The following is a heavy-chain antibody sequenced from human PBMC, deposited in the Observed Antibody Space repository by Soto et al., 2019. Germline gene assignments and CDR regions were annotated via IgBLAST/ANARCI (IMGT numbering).Heavy chain of an antibody. CDR2: IRNKVNGYTT. Sequence: EVQVVESGGGLVQPGGSLRLSCAASGFTFSDYIMDWVRQAPGQGLEWVGRIRNKVNGYTTEYAAAVKGRFTISRDDSKDSLYLHMNSLRTEDTAVCYCAKTPQSGYNFHVWGQGTTVTVSS. CDR1: GFTFSDYI. J-gene: IGHJ6*02. V-gene: IGHV3-72*01. CDR3: AKTPQSGYNFHV. D-gene: IGHD3-22*01.